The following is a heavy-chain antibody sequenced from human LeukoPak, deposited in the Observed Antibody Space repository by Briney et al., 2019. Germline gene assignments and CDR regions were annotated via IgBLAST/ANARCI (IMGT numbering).Heavy chain of an antibody. CDR1: GGPFSGYY. CDR3: AREYVVVVPAAIRYYYYYYMDV. D-gene: IGHD2-2*02. Sequence: SETLSLTCAVYGGPFSGYYWSWIRQPPGKGLEWIGEINHSGSTNYNPSLKSRVTISVDTSKNQFSLKLSSVTAADTAVYYCAREYVVVVPAAIRYYYYYYMDVWGKGTAVTVSS. V-gene: IGHV4-34*01. J-gene: IGHJ6*03. CDR2: INHSGST.